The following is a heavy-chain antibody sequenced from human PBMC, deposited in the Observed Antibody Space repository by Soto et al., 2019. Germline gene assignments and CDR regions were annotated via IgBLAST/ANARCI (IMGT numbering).Heavy chain of an antibody. CDR1: GYTFTSYG. D-gene: IGHD6-13*01. V-gene: IGHV1-18*01. CDR2: ISAYNGNT. CDR3: ARDAGGSSSWEYYYYGMDV. J-gene: IGHJ6*02. Sequence: QVQLVQSGTEVKKPGASVKVSCKASGYTFTSYGISWVRQAPGQGLEWMGWISAYNGNTNYAQKLQGRVTMTTDTSTTTAYMELRSLSSDDTAVYYCARDAGGSSSWEYYYYGMDVWGQGTTVTVSS.